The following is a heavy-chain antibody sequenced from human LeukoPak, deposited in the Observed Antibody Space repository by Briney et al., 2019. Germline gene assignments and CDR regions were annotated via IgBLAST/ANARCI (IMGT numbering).Heavy chain of an antibody. V-gene: IGHV4-59*01. D-gene: IGHD2-21*01. CDR3: ARVIAKDYYYYYYMDV. CDR2: IYYSGST. CDR1: GGSISSYY. J-gene: IGHJ6*03. Sequence: SETLSLTCTVSGGSISSYYWSWIRQPPGKGLEWIGYIYYSGSTNYNPSLKSRVTISVDTSKNQFSLKLSSVTAADTAVYYCARVIAKDYYYYYYMDVWGKGTTVTVSS.